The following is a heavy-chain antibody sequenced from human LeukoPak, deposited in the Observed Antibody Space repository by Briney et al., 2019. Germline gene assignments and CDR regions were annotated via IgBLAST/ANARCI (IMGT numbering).Heavy chain of an antibody. CDR2: IYSGGNT. Sequence: GGSLRLSCAASGFTVSDNYMSWVRQAPGKGLEWVSIIYSGGNTYYADSVEGRFTVSRDNSKNTLYLQMNSLRAEDTAVYYCARVIVGTTTRLDYFDYWGQGTLVTVSS. V-gene: IGHV3-66*01. CDR3: ARVIVGTTTRLDYFDY. CDR1: GFTVSDNY. D-gene: IGHD1-26*01. J-gene: IGHJ4*02.